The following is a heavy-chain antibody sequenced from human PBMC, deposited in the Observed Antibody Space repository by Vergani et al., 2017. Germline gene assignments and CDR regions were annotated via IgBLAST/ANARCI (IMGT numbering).Heavy chain of an antibody. CDR3: ARDGGVVTFDY. Sequence: EVQLVESGGGLVQPGGSLRLSCAASGFTFSSYWMSWVRQAPGKGLEWVANIKQDGSERYYVDSVKGRFTISRDNAKNSLYLQMNSLRAEDTAVYYCARDGGVVTFDYWSQGTLVTVSS. V-gene: IGHV3-7*01. D-gene: IGHD3-3*01. CDR1: GFTFSSYW. J-gene: IGHJ4*02. CDR2: IKQDGSER.